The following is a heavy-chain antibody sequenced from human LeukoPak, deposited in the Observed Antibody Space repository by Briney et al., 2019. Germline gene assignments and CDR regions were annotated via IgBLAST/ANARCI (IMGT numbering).Heavy chain of an antibody. CDR3: ARDPERAGY. J-gene: IGHJ4*02. V-gene: IGHV3-7*01. D-gene: IGHD1-1*01. CDR1: GFTFSSYV. Sequence: GGSLRLSCAASGFTFSSYVMSWVRQAPGKGLEWVANIKQDGSEKYYVDSVKGRFTISRDNAKNSLYLQMNSLRAEDTAVYYCARDPERAGYWGQGTLVTVSS. CDR2: IKQDGSEK.